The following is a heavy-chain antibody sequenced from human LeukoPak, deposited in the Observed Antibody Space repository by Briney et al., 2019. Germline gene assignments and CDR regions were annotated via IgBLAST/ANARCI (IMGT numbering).Heavy chain of an antibody. Sequence: PSETLSLTCTVSGGSISSYYWSWIRQPPGKGLEWIGYIYYSGSTNYNPSLKSRVTISVDTSKNQFSLKLSSVTAADTAVYYCARGRAVTDDILTGYYIDNWFDPWGQGTLVTVSS. D-gene: IGHD3-9*01. CDR1: GGSISSYY. J-gene: IGHJ5*02. V-gene: IGHV4-59*01. CDR2: IYYSGST. CDR3: ARGRAVTDDILTGYYIDNWFDP.